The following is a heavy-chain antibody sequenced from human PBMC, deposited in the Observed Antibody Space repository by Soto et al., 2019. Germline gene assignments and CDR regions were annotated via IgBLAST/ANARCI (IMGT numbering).Heavy chain of an antibody. J-gene: IGHJ4*02. Sequence: EVQLVESGGGLVQPGGSLRLSCAASGFSVSSDFMTWVRQAPGKGLDWVSRFSPDGRTFHADSVKGRFTIARDISKNTLYLQMNSQRVEDTAVYYCASRGDWCQGALVTVSS. V-gene: IGHV3-66*01. D-gene: IGHD2-21*01. CDR3: ASRGD. CDR2: FSPDGRT. CDR1: GFSVSSDF.